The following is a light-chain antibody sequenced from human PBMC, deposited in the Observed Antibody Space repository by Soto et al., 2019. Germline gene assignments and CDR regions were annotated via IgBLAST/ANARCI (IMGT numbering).Light chain of an antibody. V-gene: IGKV4-1*01. CDR3: QQYESTPPT. CDR2: WAS. J-gene: IGKJ2*01. Sequence: DIVMTQSPDSLAVSLGERATINCKSSQSVFYSSNNKNYLAWYQQRPGQPPKPLIYWASTRESGVPDRFSGSGSGTDFTLTITSLQAEDVAVYYCQQYESTPPTFGQGTKLEIK. CDR1: QSVFYSSNNKNY.